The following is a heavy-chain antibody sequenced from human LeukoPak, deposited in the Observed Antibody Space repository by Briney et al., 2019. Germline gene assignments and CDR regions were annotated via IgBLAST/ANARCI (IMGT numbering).Heavy chain of an antibody. CDR3: AKSRSGFDWLLKGVSYYFDY. Sequence: PGGSLRLSCAASGFTFSSYAMSWVRQAPGKGLEWVSAISGSGGSTYYADSVKGRFTISRDNSKNTLYLQMNSLRAEDTAVYYCAKSRSGFDWLLKGVSYYFDYWGQGTLVTVSS. D-gene: IGHD3-9*01. V-gene: IGHV3-23*01. J-gene: IGHJ4*02. CDR1: GFTFSSYA. CDR2: ISGSGGST.